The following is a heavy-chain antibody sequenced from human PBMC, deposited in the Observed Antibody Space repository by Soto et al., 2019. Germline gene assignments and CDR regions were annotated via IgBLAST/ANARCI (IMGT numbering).Heavy chain of an antibody. CDR1: GGSLISGGYY. CDR3: ARDLTSNLNCFDP. J-gene: IGHJ5*02. Sequence: LSLTCTVSGGSLISGGYYWTWIRQRPGKGLEWIGYIYYTGVTYYNPSLSSRVSMSVDTSKNQFSLNLTSVTAADTAIYYCARDLTSNLNCFDPWGQGTLVTVSS. CDR2: IYYTGVT. D-gene: IGHD2-2*01. V-gene: IGHV4-31*03.